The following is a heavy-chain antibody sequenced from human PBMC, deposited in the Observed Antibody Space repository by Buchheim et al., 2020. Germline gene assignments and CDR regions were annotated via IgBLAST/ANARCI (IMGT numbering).Heavy chain of an antibody. CDR2: ISSSGSTI. CDR1: GFTFSSYE. V-gene: IGHV3-48*03. CDR3: ARGRVYDFWSGYYAETYYFDY. J-gene: IGHJ4*02. Sequence: EVQLVESGGGLVQPGGSLRLSCAASGFTFSSYEMNWVRQAPGKGLEWVSYISSSGSTIYYADSVKGRFTISRDNAKNSLYLQMNSLRGEDTAVYYCARGRVYDFWSGYYAETYYFDYWGQGTL. D-gene: IGHD3-3*01.